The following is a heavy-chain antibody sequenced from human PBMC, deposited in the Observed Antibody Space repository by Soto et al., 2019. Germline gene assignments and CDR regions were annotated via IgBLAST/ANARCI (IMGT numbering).Heavy chain of an antibody. CDR2: ISAYNGNT. CDR1: GYTFTSYG. V-gene: IGHV1-18*01. Sequence: GASVKVSCKASGYTFTSYGISWVRQAPGQGLEWMGWISAYNGNTNYAQKPQGRVTMTTDTSTSTAYMELRSLRSDDTAVYYCARDKGRYSYGYLSYYWGQGTLVTVSS. D-gene: IGHD5-18*01. J-gene: IGHJ4*02. CDR3: ARDKGRYSYGYLSYY.